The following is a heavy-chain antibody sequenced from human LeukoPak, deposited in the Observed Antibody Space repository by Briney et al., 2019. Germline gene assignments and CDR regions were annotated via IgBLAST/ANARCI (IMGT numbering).Heavy chain of an antibody. CDR3: VFRFYYDSSGYYPSDF. CDR2: VYSGGST. V-gene: IGHV3-53*04. Sequence: GGSLRLSCAASGFNVSSKYMSWVRQPPGKRLEWVSVVYSGGSTYYADSVKGRFTISRHNSKNTLYLQMNSLRAEDTAVYYCVFRFYYDSSGYYPSDFWGQGTLVTVSS. J-gene: IGHJ4*02. D-gene: IGHD3-22*01. CDR1: GFNVSSKY.